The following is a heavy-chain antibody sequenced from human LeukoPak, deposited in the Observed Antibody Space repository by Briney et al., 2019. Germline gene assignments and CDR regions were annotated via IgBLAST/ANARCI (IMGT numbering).Heavy chain of an antibody. CDR1: GFTFSSYA. D-gene: IGHD3-3*01. Sequence: PGGSLRLSCAASGFTFSSYAMTWVRQAPGKGLEWVSAISGSGGSTYYADSVKGRFTISRDNSKNTLNLQMNSLRAEDTAVYYCAKAEYDFWSGYYYYYYYYMDVWGKGTTVTVSS. CDR2: ISGSGGST. CDR3: AKAEYDFWSGYYYYYYYYMDV. J-gene: IGHJ6*03. V-gene: IGHV3-23*01.